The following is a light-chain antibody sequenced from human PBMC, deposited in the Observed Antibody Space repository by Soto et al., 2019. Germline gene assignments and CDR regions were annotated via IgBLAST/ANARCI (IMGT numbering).Light chain of an antibody. CDR3: QQRSHWPPIT. CDR2: DAS. V-gene: IGKV3-11*01. J-gene: IGKJ5*01. CDR1: QSISTY. Sequence: EILLTQSPPTLSLSPGESATRSCWASQSISTYLGWYQQKPGQAPRLLIYDASNRATGIPARFSGSGSGTDFTLTISSLEPDDSAVYYCQQRSHWPPITFGQGTRLEI.